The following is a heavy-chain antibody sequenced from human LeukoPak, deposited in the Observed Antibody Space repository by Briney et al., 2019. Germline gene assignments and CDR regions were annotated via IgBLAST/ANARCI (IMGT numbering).Heavy chain of an antibody. V-gene: IGHV4-39*07. CDR3: AYLNTYYSASGEYN. J-gene: IGHJ4*02. D-gene: IGHD3-16*01. CDR2: LYYSGTT. Sequence: SETLSLTCTVSGGSIRGTSYYLGWIRQTPGEGLEWIGGLYYSGTTYYNPSLESRVTISLDPSKNQFSLKLTSVTAADTAIYYCAYLNTYYSASGEYNWGQGTTVTVSS. CDR1: GGSIRGTSYY.